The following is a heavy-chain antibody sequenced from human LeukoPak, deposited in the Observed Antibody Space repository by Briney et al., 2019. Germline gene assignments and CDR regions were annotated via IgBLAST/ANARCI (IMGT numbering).Heavy chain of an antibody. D-gene: IGHD6-13*01. Sequence: GGSLRLSCAASGFTFSSYAMSCVRQAPGKGLEWVSAISGSGGSTYYADSVKGRFTISRDSSKNTLYLQMTSLRAEDTAVYYCAKDSSSWYKVYYFDYWGQGTLVTVSS. CDR3: AKDSSSWYKVYYFDY. V-gene: IGHV3-23*01. CDR1: GFTFSSYA. CDR2: ISGSGGST. J-gene: IGHJ4*02.